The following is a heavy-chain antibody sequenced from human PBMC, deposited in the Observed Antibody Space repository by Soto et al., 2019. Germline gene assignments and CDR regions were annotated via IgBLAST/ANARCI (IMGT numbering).Heavy chain of an antibody. J-gene: IGHJ6*02. CDR2: ISAYNGNT. CDR3: AREDIVVVPAATDYYYGVDV. D-gene: IGHD2-2*01. Sequence: ASVKVSCKASGYTFTSYGISWVRQAPGQGLEWMGWISAYNGNTNYAQKLQGRVTMTTDTSTSTAYMELRSLRSDDTAVYYCAREDIVVVPAATDYYYGVDVWGQGTTVTVSS. V-gene: IGHV1-18*01. CDR1: GYTFTSYG.